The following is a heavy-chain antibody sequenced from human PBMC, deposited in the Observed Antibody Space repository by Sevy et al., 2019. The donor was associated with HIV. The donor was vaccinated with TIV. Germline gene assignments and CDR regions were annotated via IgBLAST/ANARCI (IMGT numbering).Heavy chain of an antibody. Sequence: SETLSLTCTASGGSLVSPTFYWGWVRQPPGERLEWIAAMHYGGNTYYNPSLKHRLAMSIDTSKNQFSLNLTSVTAADAAVYHCVRDHHLRGRHWFDSWGQGALVTVSS. J-gene: IGHJ5*01. CDR2: MHYGGNT. CDR3: VRDHHLRGRHWFDS. D-gene: IGHD3-16*01. V-gene: IGHV4-39*02. CDR1: GGSLVSPTFY.